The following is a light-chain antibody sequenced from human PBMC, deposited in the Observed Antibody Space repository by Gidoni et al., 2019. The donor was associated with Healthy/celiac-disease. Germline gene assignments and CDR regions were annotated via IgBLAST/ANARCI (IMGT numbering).Light chain of an antibody. CDR2: EVS. V-gene: IGLV2-23*02. J-gene: IGLJ2*01. Sequence: SALTQPASVSVSPGQSLTISCTGTSSDVGSYNLVSWYQQHPGKAPKLMIYEVSKRPSGVSNRFSGSKSGNTASLTISGLQAEDEADYYCCSYAGSSTYVVFGGGTKLTVL. CDR1: SSDVGSYNL. CDR3: CSYAGSSTYVV.